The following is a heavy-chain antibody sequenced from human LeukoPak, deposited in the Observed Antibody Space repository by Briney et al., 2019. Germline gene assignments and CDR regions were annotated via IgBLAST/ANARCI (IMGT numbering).Heavy chain of an antibody. CDR1: GFTFSTYW. J-gene: IGHJ4*02. Sequence: GGALRLSCAASGFTFSTYWMQWVRQAPGKGLVWVSRISNDGSSTGYADFVKGRFTISRDNAKNTLYLQMNSLRAEDTAVYFCARHLTYGGWNSWGQGTLVTVSS. CDR2: ISNDGSST. D-gene: IGHD4-23*01. CDR3: ARHLTYGGWNS. V-gene: IGHV3-74*01.